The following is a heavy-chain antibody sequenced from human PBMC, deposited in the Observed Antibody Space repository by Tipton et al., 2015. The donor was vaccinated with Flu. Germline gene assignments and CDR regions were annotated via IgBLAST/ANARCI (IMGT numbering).Heavy chain of an antibody. J-gene: IGHJ6*02. V-gene: IGHV4-34*01. D-gene: IGHD5-18*01. Sequence: TLSLTCAVYGGSFSGYYWSWIRQPPGKGLEWIGEINHSGSTNYNPSLKSRVTKSVDTSKNQFPLKLSSVTAADTAVYYCARGHTAMVGSLYYYGMDVWGQGTTVTVSS. CDR1: GGSFSGYY. CDR2: INHSGST. CDR3: ARGHTAMVGSLYYYGMDV.